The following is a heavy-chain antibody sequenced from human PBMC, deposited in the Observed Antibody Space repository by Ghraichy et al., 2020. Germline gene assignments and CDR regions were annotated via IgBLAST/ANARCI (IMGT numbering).Heavy chain of an antibody. J-gene: IGHJ5*02. V-gene: IGHV1-69*13. CDR3: ARGGIAARRGGVGWFDP. CDR1: GGTFSSYA. CDR2: IIPIFGTA. Sequence: VKVSCKASGGTFSSYAISWVRQAPGQGLEWMGGIIPIFGTANYAQKFQGRVTITADESTSTAYMELSSLRSEDTAVYYCARGGIAARRGGVGWFDPWGQGTLVTVSS. D-gene: IGHD6-6*01.